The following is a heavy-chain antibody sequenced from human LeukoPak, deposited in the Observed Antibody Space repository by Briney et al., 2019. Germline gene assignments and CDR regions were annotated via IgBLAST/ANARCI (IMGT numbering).Heavy chain of an antibody. Sequence: ASVKVSCKASGGTFSSYAISWVRQAPGQGLEWMGGIIPIFGTANYAQKFQGRVTITADKSTSTAYMELSSLRSEDTAVYYSARPSLGIAVAGYDPNYYYMDVWGKGTTVTVSS. D-gene: IGHD6-19*01. CDR3: ARPSLGIAVAGYDPNYYYMDV. V-gene: IGHV1-69*06. J-gene: IGHJ6*03. CDR2: IIPIFGTA. CDR1: GGTFSSYA.